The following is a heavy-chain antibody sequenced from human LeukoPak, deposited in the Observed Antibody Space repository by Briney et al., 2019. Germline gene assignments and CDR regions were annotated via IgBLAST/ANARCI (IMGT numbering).Heavy chain of an antibody. V-gene: IGHV3-30-3*01. CDR3: ARTYCSSTSCFGSAYYYYYGMDV. Sequence: GGSLRLSCAASGFTFSSYAMHWVRQAPGKELEWVAVISYDGSNKYYADSVKGRFTISRDNSKNTLYLQMNSLRAEDTAVYYCARTYCSSTSCFGSAYYYYYGMDVWGQGTTVTVSS. CDR2: ISYDGSNK. J-gene: IGHJ6*02. CDR1: GFTFSSYA. D-gene: IGHD2-2*01.